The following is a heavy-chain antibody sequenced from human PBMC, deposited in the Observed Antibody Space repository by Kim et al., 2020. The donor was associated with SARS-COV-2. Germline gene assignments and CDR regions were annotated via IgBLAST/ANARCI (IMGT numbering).Heavy chain of an antibody. CDR3: AKDTRYSSYYYYGMDV. D-gene: IGHD6-13*01. CDR1: GFTFSSYG. J-gene: IGHJ6*02. Sequence: GGSLRLSCAASGFTFSSYGMHWVRQAPGKGLEWVAVISYDGSNKYYADSVKGRFTISRDNSKNTLYLQMNSLRAEDTAVYYCAKDTRYSSYYYYGMDVCGQGTTVTVSS. V-gene: IGHV3-30*18. CDR2: ISYDGSNK.